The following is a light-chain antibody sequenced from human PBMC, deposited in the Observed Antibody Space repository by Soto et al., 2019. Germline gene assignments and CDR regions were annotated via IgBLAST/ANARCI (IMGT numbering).Light chain of an antibody. CDR2: EGT. J-gene: IGLJ2*01. CDR3: CSYAGSSTLI. V-gene: IGLV2-23*01. Sequence: QSALTQPASVSGSPGQSITISCTGTSSDVGSYNLVSWYQQHPDKAPKLMIYEGTKRPSGVSNRFSGFRSGNTASLTISGLQSEDEADYYCCSYAGSSTLIFGGGTKLTVL. CDR1: SSDVGSYNL.